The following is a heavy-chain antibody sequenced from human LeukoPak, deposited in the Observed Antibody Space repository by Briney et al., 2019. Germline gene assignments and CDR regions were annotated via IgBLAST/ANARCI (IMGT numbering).Heavy chain of an antibody. CDR1: GFTFSGSA. V-gene: IGHV3-73*01. J-gene: IGHJ5*02. CDR3: TRHGYSSSAGQNWFDP. CDR2: IRSKANSYAT. Sequence: PGGSLRLSCAASGFTFSGSAMHWVRQASGKGLEWVGRIRSKANSYATAYAASVEGRFTISRDDSKNTAYLQMNSLKTEDTAAYYCTRHGYSSSAGQNWFDPWGQGTLVTVSS. D-gene: IGHD6-6*01.